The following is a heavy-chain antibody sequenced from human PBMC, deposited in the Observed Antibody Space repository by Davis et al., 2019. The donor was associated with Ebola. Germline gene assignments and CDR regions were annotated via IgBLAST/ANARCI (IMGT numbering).Heavy chain of an antibody. D-gene: IGHD3-22*01. CDR3: ARVRWTSGYYFDY. Sequence: GESLKISCAASGFTFSSYSMNWVRQAPGKGLEWVSVIYSGGRIYYADSVKGRFTISRDNSKNTLYLQMNSLRAEDTAVYYCARVRWTSGYYFDYWGQGTLVTVSS. CDR2: IYSGGRI. V-gene: IGHV3-53*01. J-gene: IGHJ4*02. CDR1: GFTFSSYS.